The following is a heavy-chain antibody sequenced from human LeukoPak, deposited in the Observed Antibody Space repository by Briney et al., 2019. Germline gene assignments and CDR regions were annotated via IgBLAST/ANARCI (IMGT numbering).Heavy chain of an antibody. D-gene: IGHD6-19*01. CDR3: ASFIAVAGKGVDY. Sequence: GGSLRLSCVASGFTFSHYSMNWVRQAPGKGLEWVSSIRFTGSYIYYADSVKGRFTISRDNAKNSLYLQMNSLRAEDTAVYYCASFIAVAGKGVDYWGQGTLVTVSS. CDR2: IRFTGSYI. J-gene: IGHJ4*02. CDR1: GFTFSHYS. V-gene: IGHV3-21*01.